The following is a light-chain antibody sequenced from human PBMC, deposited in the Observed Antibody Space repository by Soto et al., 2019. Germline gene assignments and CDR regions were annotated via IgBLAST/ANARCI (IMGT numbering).Light chain of an antibody. J-gene: IGKJ3*01. V-gene: IGKV1-39*01. CDR2: SAS. CDR1: QSISRY. CDR3: QQSYSTLAFT. Sequence: DIQMTQSPSSLSASVGDRVTITCRASQSISRYLNWYQQKPGKAPKLLIYSASNLQSGVPSRFSRSRSRTSFTLPISSLQPEDFANYYCQQSYSTLAFTFGPRTTVHIK.